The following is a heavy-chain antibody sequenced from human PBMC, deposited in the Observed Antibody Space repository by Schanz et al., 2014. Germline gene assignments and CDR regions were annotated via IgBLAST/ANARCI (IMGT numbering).Heavy chain of an antibody. D-gene: IGHD3-10*01. CDR1: GYTFSSYG. Sequence: QVQLVQSGAEVKKPGASVKVSCKASGYTFSSYGITWVRQAPGQGLEWMGWIIPSLGLAKYEQKFQDKVTITADTSTTTAYMELSGLRSEDTAVHYCARGRGFYDYWGQGTLVTVSS. J-gene: IGHJ4*02. V-gene: IGHV1-69*10. CDR3: ARGRGFYDY. CDR2: IIPSLGLA.